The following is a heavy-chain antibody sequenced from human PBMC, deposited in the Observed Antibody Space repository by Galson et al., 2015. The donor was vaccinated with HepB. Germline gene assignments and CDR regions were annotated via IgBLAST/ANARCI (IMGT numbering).Heavy chain of an antibody. CDR2: ISSSSSYI. CDR1: GFTFSSYS. V-gene: IGHV3-21*01. J-gene: IGHJ4*02. D-gene: IGHD6-19*01. Sequence: SLRLSCAASGFTFSSYSMNWVRQAPGKGLEWVSSISSSSSYIYYADSVKGRFTISRDNAKNSLDLQMNSLRAEDTAVYYCAREPTSGWYTEFDYWGQGTLVTVSS. CDR3: AREPTSGWYTEFDY.